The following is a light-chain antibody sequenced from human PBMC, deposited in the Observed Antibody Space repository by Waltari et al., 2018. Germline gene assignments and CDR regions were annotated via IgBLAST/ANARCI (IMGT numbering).Light chain of an antibody. V-gene: IGKV3-20*01. CDR2: TIS. J-gene: IGKJ1*01. CDR3: QQYGGASWT. CDR1: QSISSGY. Sequence: IVLTQSPDTLSLSPGERATLSCRASQSISSGYLAWYQQRPGQAPRLLIYTISSRASGIPDRFSGRGSGTDFTLTISRMEPEDFAVYYCQQYGGASWTFGQGTKVEVK.